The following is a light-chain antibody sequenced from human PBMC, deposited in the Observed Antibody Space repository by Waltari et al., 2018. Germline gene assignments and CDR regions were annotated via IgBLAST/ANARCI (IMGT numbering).Light chain of an antibody. J-gene: IGKJ2*01. V-gene: IGKV1-33*01. CDR2: DAS. CDR3: QQYDNLPPHT. Sequence: DIQMTQSPSSLSASVGDRVIITCQASQDISNNLNWYQQKPGKAPKLLIYDASNLETGVPSRFSGSGSGTDFTFTISSLQPEDIATYYCQQYDNLPPHTFGQGTKLEIK. CDR1: QDISNN.